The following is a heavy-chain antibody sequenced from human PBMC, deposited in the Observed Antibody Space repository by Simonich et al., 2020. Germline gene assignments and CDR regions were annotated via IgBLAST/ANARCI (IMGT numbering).Heavy chain of an antibody. CDR2: IYNSSGT. V-gene: IGHV4-38-2*01. J-gene: IGHJ4*02. CDR3: RGYCSNTSCYDY. CDR1: GYSISSGYY. Sequence: QVQLQESGPGLVKPSETLSLTCAVSGYSISSGYYWGWIRQPPGKGLEWIGSIYNSSGTYYNPSLKSRVTISVDTSKNQFSLKLSSVTAADTAVYYGRGYCSNTSCYDYRGQGTLVTVSS. D-gene: IGHD2-2*01.